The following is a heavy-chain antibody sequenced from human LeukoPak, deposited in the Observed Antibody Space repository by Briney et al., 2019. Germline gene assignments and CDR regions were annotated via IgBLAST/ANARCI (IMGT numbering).Heavy chain of an antibody. J-gene: IGHJ3*02. CDR3: ARDHDSSGYYSFRGGYAFDI. CDR1: GYTFTSYG. D-gene: IGHD3-22*01. Sequence: GASVKVSCKASGYTFTSYGISWVRQAPGQGLEWMGWISAYNGNTNYAQKLQGRVTMNTDTSTSTAYMELRSLRSDDTAVYYCARDHDSSGYYSFRGGYAFDIWGQGTMVTVSS. V-gene: IGHV1-18*01. CDR2: ISAYNGNT.